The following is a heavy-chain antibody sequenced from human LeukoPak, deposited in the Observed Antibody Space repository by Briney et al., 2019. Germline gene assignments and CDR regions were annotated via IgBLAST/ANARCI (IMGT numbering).Heavy chain of an antibody. V-gene: IGHV3-7*01. CDR1: GFTFSNYW. Sequence: SGGSLRLSCAASGFTFSNYWMNWVRQAPGKGLEWVASVKQDVNVKYYADSAKGRFTISRDNAKNSLYLQMNSLRAEDTAVYYCARVPDPELRFLEWLPRGGYFDYWGQGTLVTVSS. D-gene: IGHD3-3*01. CDR3: ARVPDPELRFLEWLPRGGYFDY. J-gene: IGHJ4*02. CDR2: VKQDVNVK.